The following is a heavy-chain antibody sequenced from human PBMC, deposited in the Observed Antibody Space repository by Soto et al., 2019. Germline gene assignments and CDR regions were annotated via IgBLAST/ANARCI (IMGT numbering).Heavy chain of an antibody. CDR2: IIPIFGTA. Sequence: GASVKVSCKASGATFSSYAISWVRQGPRQGLEWMGGIIPIFGTANYAQKFQGRVTITADESTITAYMELSRLRPEDTAVYYCTIEDGGYYDSSGYRWLWSWGRESLVGVSS. V-gene: IGHV1-69*13. J-gene: IGHJ4*02. D-gene: IGHD3-22*01. CDR1: GATFSSYA. CDR3: TIEDGGYYDSSGYRWLWS.